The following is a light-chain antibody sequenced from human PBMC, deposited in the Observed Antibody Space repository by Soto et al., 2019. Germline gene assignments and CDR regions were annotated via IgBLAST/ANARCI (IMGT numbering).Light chain of an antibody. Sequence: EIVLTQSPATLSLSPWERATLSCGASQSVSSYLAWYQQKPGQAPRLLIYDASNRATGIPARFSGSGSGTGFTLTISSLEPEDFAVYYCQQCGSSSTFGHGTRLEIK. CDR2: DAS. J-gene: IGKJ5*01. CDR3: QQCGSSST. CDR1: QSVSSY. V-gene: IGKV3-11*01.